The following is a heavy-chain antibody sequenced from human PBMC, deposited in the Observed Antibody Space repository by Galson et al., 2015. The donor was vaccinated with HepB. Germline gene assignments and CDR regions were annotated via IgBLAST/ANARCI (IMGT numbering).Heavy chain of an antibody. J-gene: IGHJ6*02. V-gene: IGHV1-18*04. Sequence: VKVSCKASGYTFTSYGISWVRQAPGQGLEWMGWISAYNGNTNYAQKLQGRVTMTTDTSTSTAYMELRSLRSDDTAVYYCARDPLSGYDFWSGYFYYYYGMDVWGQGTTVTVSS. CDR3: ARDPLSGYDFWSGYFYYYYGMDV. CDR2: ISAYNGNT. D-gene: IGHD3-3*01. CDR1: GYTFTSYG.